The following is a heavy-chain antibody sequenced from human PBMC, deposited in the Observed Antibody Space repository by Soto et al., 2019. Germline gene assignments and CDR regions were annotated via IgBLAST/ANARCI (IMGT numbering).Heavy chain of an antibody. CDR3: ASIGYCSSTSCFADY. D-gene: IGHD2-2*01. V-gene: IGHV3-30*03. CDR2: ISYDGSNK. J-gene: IGHJ4*02. Sequence: GGSLRLSCAASGFTFSSYGMHWVRQAPGKGLEWVAVISYDGSNKYYADSVKGRFTISRDNSKNTLYLQMNSLRAEDTAVYYCASIGYCSSTSCFADYWGQGTLVTVSS. CDR1: GFTFSSYG.